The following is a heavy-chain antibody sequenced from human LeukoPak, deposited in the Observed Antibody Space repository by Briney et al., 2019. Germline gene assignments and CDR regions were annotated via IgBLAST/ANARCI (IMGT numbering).Heavy chain of an antibody. D-gene: IGHD1-26*01. V-gene: IGHV1-18*04. J-gene: IGHJ3*02. CDR2: IDPYSGNT. CDR1: GYTFTIYY. CDR3: ARGVGNEGLTI. Sequence: ASVKVSCKASGYTFTIYYIHWVRQAPGQGLEWMGWIDPYSGNTNYAQKFQGRVTMTTETFTSTADMEVTSLRSDDTAVYYCARGVGNEGLTIWGQGTLVTVSS.